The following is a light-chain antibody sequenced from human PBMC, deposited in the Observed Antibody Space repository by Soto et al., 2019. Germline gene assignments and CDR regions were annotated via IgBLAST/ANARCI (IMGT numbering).Light chain of an antibody. V-gene: IGKV3-15*01. CDR1: QSVSSN. CDR3: QQYNNWPLT. Sequence: ETVLTQSPATLSVSPGERATLSCRASQSVSSNLAWYQQRPGQAPRLLIYAASTRATGVPARFSGSGSGTEFALTISSLQSEEFAVYYCQQYNNWPLTFGGGNKVEIK. CDR2: AAS. J-gene: IGKJ4*01.